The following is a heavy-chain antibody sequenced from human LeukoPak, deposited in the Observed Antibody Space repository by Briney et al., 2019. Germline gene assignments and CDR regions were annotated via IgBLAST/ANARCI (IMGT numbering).Heavy chain of an antibody. CDR3: ARPLVGADTLFDY. V-gene: IGHV5-51*01. D-gene: IGHD1-26*01. CDR2: IYPGECDT. CDR1: GCIFTSYW. Sequence: GESLQISCKGSGCIFTSYWIGWVRQMPGKGLEGMGIIYPGECDTRYSPSFQGQFPISADKSISTAYLQWSSLKASDTAMYYCARPLVGADTLFDYWGQGTLVTVSS. J-gene: IGHJ4*02.